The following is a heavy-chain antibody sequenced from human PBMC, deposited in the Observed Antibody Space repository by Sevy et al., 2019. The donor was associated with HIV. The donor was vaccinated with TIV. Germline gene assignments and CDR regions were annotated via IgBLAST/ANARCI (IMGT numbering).Heavy chain of an antibody. D-gene: IGHD3-22*01. V-gene: IGHV4-39*01. CDR1: GGSISSSSYY. CDR2: IYYSGST. Sequence: SETLSLTCTVSGGSISSSSYYWGWIRQPPGKGLEWIGSIYYSGSTYYNPSLKSRVTISVDTSKNQFSLKLSSVTAADTAVYYCVRRRKYYDSSGYYYGYYFDYWGQGILVTVSS. CDR3: VRRRKYYDSSGYYYGYYFDY. J-gene: IGHJ4*02.